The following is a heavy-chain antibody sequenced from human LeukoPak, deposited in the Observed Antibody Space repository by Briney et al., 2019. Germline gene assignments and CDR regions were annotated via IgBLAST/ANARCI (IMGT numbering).Heavy chain of an antibody. D-gene: IGHD2-2*01. Sequence: GASVKVSCKASGYTFTGYYMHWVRQAPGQGLEWMGWISAYNGNTNYAQKLQGRATMTTDTSTSTAYMELRSLRSDDTAVYYCARDSPGLRHVVVPAARPGHWGQGTLVTVSS. CDR3: ARDSPGLRHVVVPAARPGH. CDR2: ISAYNGNT. CDR1: GYTFTGYY. V-gene: IGHV1-18*04. J-gene: IGHJ4*02.